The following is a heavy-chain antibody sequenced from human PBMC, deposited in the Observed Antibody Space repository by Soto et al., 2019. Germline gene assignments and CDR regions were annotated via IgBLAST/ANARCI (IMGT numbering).Heavy chain of an antibody. CDR3: ARTPTVF. J-gene: IGHJ1*01. V-gene: IGHV1-8*01. Sequence: QVQLVQSGAEVKRPGASVKVSCKASGYSFINYDINWVRRASGQGLEWMGLVTPKSGSTVSAQKFQGRGTMTKNTSISTAFRQRSSLTSDDTAVYYCARTPTVFWGQGTHVTVSS. CDR2: VTPKSGST. CDR1: GYSFINYD.